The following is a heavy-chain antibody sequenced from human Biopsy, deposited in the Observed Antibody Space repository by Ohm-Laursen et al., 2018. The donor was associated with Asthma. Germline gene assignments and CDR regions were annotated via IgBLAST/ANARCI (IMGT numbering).Heavy chain of an antibody. D-gene: IGHD3-9*01. CDR2: INAGNGNT. CDR3: ARTYYDFLTGQVIDAFAI. CDR1: GYTFINYA. J-gene: IGHJ3*02. Sequence: ASVKVSCKASGYTFINYATHWVRQAPGQRLEWMGWINAGNGNTKYSQKFQGRVTITRDTSASTAYMELSSLRSEDTAVYYCARTYYDFLTGQVIDAFAIWGQGTMVTVSS. V-gene: IGHV1-3*01.